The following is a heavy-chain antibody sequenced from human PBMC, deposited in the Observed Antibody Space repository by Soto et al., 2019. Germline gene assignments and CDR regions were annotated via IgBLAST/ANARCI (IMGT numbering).Heavy chain of an antibody. CDR3: ARVGDYGDWGLRY. V-gene: IGHV1-3*01. Sequence: QVQLVQSGAEVKKPGASVKVSCKASGYTFTSYAMHWVRQAPGQRLEWMGWINAGNGNTRYSQKFQGRVTITRDTSASTAYMELSSLRSEDTAVYYCARVGDYGDWGLRYWGQGTLVTVSS. J-gene: IGHJ4*02. CDR2: INAGNGNT. D-gene: IGHD4-17*01. CDR1: GYTFTSYA.